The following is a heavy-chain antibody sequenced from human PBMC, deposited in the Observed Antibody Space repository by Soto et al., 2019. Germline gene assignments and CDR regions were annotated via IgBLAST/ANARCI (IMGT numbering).Heavy chain of an antibody. CDR2: INAYNGNT. J-gene: IGHJ4*02. Sequence: QVQLVQSGAEVKKPGASVKVSCKASGYTFTSYGITWVRQAPGQGLEWMGWINAYNGNTNYAQKLQGRDTMTTDTSRGTGHMDLKSPASDDTAVYHCTRAHTTGTTVLAFWGQGTLVTVSS. CDR3: TRAHTTGTTVLAF. D-gene: IGHD1-1*01. CDR1: GYTFTSYG. V-gene: IGHV1-18*01.